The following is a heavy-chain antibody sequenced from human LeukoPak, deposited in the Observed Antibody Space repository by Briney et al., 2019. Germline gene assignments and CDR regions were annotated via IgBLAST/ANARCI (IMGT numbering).Heavy chain of an antibody. CDR2: ISAYNGST. D-gene: IGHD5-18*01. CDR3: ARVRLIQLWLSDWFDP. Sequence: GASVKVSCKASGYTFTSYGISWVRQAPGQGLEWMGWISAYNGSTNYAQKLQGRVTMTTDTSTSTAYMELRSLRSDDTAVYYCARVRLIQLWLSDWFDPWGQGTLVTVSS. J-gene: IGHJ5*02. V-gene: IGHV1-18*01. CDR1: GYTFTSYG.